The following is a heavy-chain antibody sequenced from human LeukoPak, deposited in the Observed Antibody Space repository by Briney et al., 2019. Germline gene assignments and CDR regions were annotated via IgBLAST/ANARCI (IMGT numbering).Heavy chain of an antibody. D-gene: IGHD1-1*01. CDR2: INHSGST. V-gene: IGHV4-34*01. CDR3: ARVMERPGGFDY. J-gene: IGHJ4*02. Sequence: SETLSLTCTVSGGSISSYYWSWIRQPPGKGLEWIGEINHSGSTNYNPSLKSRVTISVDTSKNQFSLKLSSVTAADTAVYYCARVMERPGGFDYWGQGTLVTVSS. CDR1: GGSISSYY.